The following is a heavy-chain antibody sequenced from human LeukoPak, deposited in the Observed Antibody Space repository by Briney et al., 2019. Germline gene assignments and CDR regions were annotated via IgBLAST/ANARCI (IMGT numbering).Heavy chain of an antibody. Sequence: ASVRVSSKPSVYTFTVYYMHWVRQAPGQGRGRMGWINPNSGVTNYTQRFQGRVTMTRDTSISTAYMDLSRLRYDDTAVYYCARDRDGYCTNGVCYFDYWGQGTLVTVSS. CDR2: INPNSGVT. CDR1: VYTFTVYY. CDR3: ARDRDGYCTNGVCYFDY. J-gene: IGHJ4*02. D-gene: IGHD2-8*01. V-gene: IGHV1-2*02.